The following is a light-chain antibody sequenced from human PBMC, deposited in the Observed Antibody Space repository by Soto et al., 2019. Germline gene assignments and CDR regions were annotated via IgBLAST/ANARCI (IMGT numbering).Light chain of an antibody. V-gene: IGKV3-20*01. CDR3: QQYATPPTS. CDR1: QSVSSSY. Sequence: EIVLAHAPGTLSCSAGEMATLSCRASQSVSSSYLSWYQQTPGQPPRLIIYGASRRDTGIPDRFSGSGSGTDFPLTIDRLEPEDFAVYSCQQYATPPTSFGHGTKVDIK. CDR2: GAS. J-gene: IGKJ3*01.